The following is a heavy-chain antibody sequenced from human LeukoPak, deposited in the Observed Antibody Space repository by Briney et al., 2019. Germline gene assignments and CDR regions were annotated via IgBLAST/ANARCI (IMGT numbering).Heavy chain of an antibody. CDR1: GFTFDNYR. Sequence: GGSLRLSCAASGFTFDNYRMSWVCQAPGKGLEWASTVNADGGNTYYADSVKGRFTISRDNSKSTLILQMDSLRVEDTALYYCTKRVKYGGTWDHFADWGQGTLVTVSS. CDR3: TKRVKYGGTWDHFAD. CDR2: VNADGGNT. V-gene: IGHV3-23*01. D-gene: IGHD1-26*01. J-gene: IGHJ4*02.